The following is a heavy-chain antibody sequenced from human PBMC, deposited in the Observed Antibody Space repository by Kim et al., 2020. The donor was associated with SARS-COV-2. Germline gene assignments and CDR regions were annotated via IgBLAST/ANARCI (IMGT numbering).Heavy chain of an antibody. Sequence: GGSLRLSCAASGFTFSNAWMSWVRQAPGKGLEWVGRIKSKTDGGTTDYAAPVKGRFTISRDDSKNTLYLQMNSLKTEDTAVYYCTLRGGSYVPLIYWGQGTLVTVSS. D-gene: IGHD1-26*01. CDR3: TLRGGSYVPLIY. CDR2: IKSKTDGGTT. J-gene: IGHJ4*02. CDR1: GFTFSNAW. V-gene: IGHV3-15*01.